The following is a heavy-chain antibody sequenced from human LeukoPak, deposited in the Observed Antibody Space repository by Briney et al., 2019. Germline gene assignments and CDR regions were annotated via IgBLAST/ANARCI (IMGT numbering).Heavy chain of an antibody. D-gene: IGHD3-9*01. CDR1: GFTFSNAW. CDR2: IKSKTDGGTT. V-gene: IGHV3-15*01. Sequence: GGSLRLSCAASGFTFSNAWMSWVRQAPGKGLEWVGRIKSKTDGGTTDYAAPVKGRFTISRDDSKNTLYLQMNSLKTEDTAVYYCARDDGILTGMNLYYYFYMDVWGKGTTVTVSS. CDR3: ARDDGILTGMNLYYYFYMDV. J-gene: IGHJ6*03.